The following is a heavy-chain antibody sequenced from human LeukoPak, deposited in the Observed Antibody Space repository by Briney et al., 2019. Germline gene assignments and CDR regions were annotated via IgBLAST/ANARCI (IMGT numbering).Heavy chain of an antibody. CDR1: GFTFSTSV. CDR2: IWYDGSNE. Sequence: GGSLSLSCAASGFTFSTSVIHWVRQAPGKGLEWVAVIWYDGSNEYYADSVKGRFTISRDNSKNTLYLQMNSLRAEDTAVYYCARRLGYYFDYWGQGTLVTVSS. V-gene: IGHV3-33*01. CDR3: ARRLGYYFDY. J-gene: IGHJ4*02. D-gene: IGHD5-12*01.